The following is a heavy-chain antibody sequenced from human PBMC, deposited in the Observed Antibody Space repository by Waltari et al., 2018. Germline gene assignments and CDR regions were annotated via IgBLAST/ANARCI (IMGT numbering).Heavy chain of an antibody. D-gene: IGHD6-19*01. CDR3: ARTLSGWRPKVYDY. CDR1: GGSFSGYY. Sequence: QVQLQQWGAGLLKPSETLSLTCAVYGGSFSGYYWSWIRQPPGMGRGWIGEINHSGSTNYNPALRIRVTISGDTSKNQFSLKLSSGTAADTAVYYCARTLSGWRPKVYDYWGQGTLVTVSS. CDR2: INHSGST. J-gene: IGHJ4*02. V-gene: IGHV4-34*01.